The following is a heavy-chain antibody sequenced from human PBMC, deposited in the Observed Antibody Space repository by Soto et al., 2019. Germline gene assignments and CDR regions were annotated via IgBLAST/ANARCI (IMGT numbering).Heavy chain of an antibody. J-gene: IGHJ6*03. Sequence: GGALRLSCATSGFTVSSKYMSWVRQAQGKGMEWCSVIYSGGSTYYADSVKGRFTISRDNSKNTLYLQMNSLRTEDTAVYYCASAIFGVVIKSGYYYMDVWGKGTTVTVSS. CDR1: GFTVSSKY. D-gene: IGHD3-3*01. CDR3: ASAIFGVVIKSGYYYMDV. CDR2: IYSGGST. V-gene: IGHV3-66*01.